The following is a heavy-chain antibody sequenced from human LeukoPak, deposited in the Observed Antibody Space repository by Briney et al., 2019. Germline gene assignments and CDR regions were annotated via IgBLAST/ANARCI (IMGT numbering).Heavy chain of an antibody. CDR3: ARVDWNTDY. CDR1: DYSISSGYY. V-gene: IGHV4-38-2*02. J-gene: IGHJ4*02. CDR2: IYHSGNT. Sequence: PSETLSLTCTVSDYSISSGYYWGWIRQPPGKGLEWIGSIYHSGNTYYNPSLKSRVTISVDTSKNQFSLKLRSVTAADTAVYYCARVDWNTDYWGQGTLVTVSS. D-gene: IGHD1-1*01.